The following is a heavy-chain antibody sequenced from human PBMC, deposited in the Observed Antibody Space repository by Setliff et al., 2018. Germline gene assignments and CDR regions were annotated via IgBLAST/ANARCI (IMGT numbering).Heavy chain of an antibody. Sequence: WIRQPPGKGLEWVGRIRNKAYGGTTEYAASVKGRFTISRDDSKSIAYLQMNSLKTEDTAVYYCTRASSIAVAGSSIWGQGTLVTVSS. V-gene: IGHV3-49*02. CDR2: IRNKAYGGTT. CDR3: TRASSIAVAGSSI. D-gene: IGHD6-19*01. J-gene: IGHJ4*02.